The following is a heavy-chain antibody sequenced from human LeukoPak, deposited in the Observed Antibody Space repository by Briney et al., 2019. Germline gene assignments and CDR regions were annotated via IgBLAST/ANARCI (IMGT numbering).Heavy chain of an antibody. Sequence: GGSLRLSCAASGFTFSDYYMSWIRQAPGKGLEWVSYISSSGSTIYYADSVKGRFTISRDNAKNSLYLQMNSLRAEDTAVYYCAKDSRLWEDAFDIWGQGTMVTVSS. CDR2: ISSSGSTI. CDR3: AKDSRLWEDAFDI. V-gene: IGHV3-11*01. J-gene: IGHJ3*02. D-gene: IGHD3-16*01. CDR1: GFTFSDYY.